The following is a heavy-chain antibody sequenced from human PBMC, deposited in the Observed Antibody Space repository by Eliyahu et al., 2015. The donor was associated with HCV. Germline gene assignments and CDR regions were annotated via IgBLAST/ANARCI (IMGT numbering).Heavy chain of an antibody. J-gene: IGHJ5*02. CDR3: ARKPTGYPNWFDP. Sequence: QLQLQESGPGLVKPSETLSLTCTVSGGSISTSPYYWGWIRQPPGKGLEWIGSVSYSWDTYYNPSFNTRVTISLETSKNQFSLKLSSVTAADTALYYCARKPTGYPNWFDPWGQGTLVTVSS. V-gene: IGHV4-39*01. CDR2: VSYSWDT. D-gene: IGHD3-9*01. CDR1: GGSISTSPYY.